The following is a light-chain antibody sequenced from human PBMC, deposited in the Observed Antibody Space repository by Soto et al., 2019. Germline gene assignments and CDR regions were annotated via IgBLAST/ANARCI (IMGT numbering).Light chain of an antibody. CDR1: SSDVGSYNR. V-gene: IGLV2-18*02. Sequence: SVLTQPPSVSGSPGQSVTISCTGTSSDVGSYNRVSWYQQPPGTAPKLMIYEVSNRPSGVPDRFSGSKSDNTASLTISGLQAEDEADYYCSTYTTSTTYVFGTGTKVPVL. CDR2: EVS. CDR3: STYTTSTTYV. J-gene: IGLJ1*01.